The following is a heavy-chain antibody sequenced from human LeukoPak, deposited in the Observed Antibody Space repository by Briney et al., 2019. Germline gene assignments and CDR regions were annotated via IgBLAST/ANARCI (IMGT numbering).Heavy chain of an antibody. CDR2: ISGSGGST. D-gene: IGHD1-1*01. V-gene: IGHV3-23*01. CDR3: AKLVSWYFDY. J-gene: IGHJ4*02. CDR1: GGSISSGGYS. Sequence: LSLTCAVSGGSISSGGYSWSWIRQPPGKGLEWVSAISGSGGSTYYADSVKGRFTISRDNSKNTLYLQMNSLRAEDTAVYYCAKLVSWYFDYWGQGTLVTVSS.